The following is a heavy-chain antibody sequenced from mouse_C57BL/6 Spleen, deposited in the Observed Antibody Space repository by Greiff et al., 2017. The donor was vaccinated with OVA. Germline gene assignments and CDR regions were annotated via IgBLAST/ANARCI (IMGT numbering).Heavy chain of an antibody. CDR3: TTGRVGYYFDY. CDR2: IDPENGDT. D-gene: IGHD1-1*01. Sequence: EVNVVESGAELVRPGASVKLSCTASGFNIKDDYMHWVKQRPEQGLEWIGWIDPENGDTEYASKFQGKATITADTSSNTAYLQLSSLTSEDTAVYYCTTGRVGYYFDYWGQGTTLTVSS. J-gene: IGHJ2*01. V-gene: IGHV14-4*01. CDR1: GFNIKDDY.